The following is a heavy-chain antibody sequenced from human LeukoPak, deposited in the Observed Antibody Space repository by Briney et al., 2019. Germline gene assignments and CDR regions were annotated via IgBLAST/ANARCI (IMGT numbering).Heavy chain of an antibody. D-gene: IGHD6-13*01. Sequence: TGGSLRLPCAASGFTFDDYTMHWVRRAPGKGLEWVSLISWDDDSTYYADSVKGRFTISRDNSKNSLYLQMNSLRTEDTALYYCAKGDSSSWYNFDYWGQGTLVTVSS. J-gene: IGHJ4*02. CDR2: ISWDDDST. CDR3: AKGDSSSWYNFDY. V-gene: IGHV3-43*01. CDR1: GFTFDDYT.